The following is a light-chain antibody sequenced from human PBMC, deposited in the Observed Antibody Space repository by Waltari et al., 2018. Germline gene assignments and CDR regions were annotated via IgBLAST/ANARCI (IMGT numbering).Light chain of an antibody. V-gene: IGLV4-69*01. CDR3: QTGGHGTWV. Sequence: QLVLTQSPSVPASLGASVKLTCTLSSGPSSNVITWHLQQPEKGPRYLMKVNSDGSHSKGDKIPDRFSGSSSGAEHYLTISSLQSEDEADYYCQTGGHGTWVFGGGTKLTVL. J-gene: IGLJ3*02. CDR2: VNSDGSH. CDR1: SGPSSNV.